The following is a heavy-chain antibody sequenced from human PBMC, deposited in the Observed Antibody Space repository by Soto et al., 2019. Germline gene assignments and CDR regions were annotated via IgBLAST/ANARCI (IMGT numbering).Heavy chain of an antibody. V-gene: IGHV1-18*01. CDR3: ARDRRVWFGELLRVDV. CDR1: GYTFTSYG. J-gene: IGHJ6*04. Sequence: QVPLVQSGAEVKKPGASVKVSCKASGYTFTSYGISWVRQAPGQGLEWMGWISAYNGNTNYAQKLQGRVTMTTDTSTSTAYMELRCLRSDDTAVYYCARDRRVWFGELLRVDVWGKGTTVTVSS. D-gene: IGHD3-10*01. CDR2: ISAYNGNT.